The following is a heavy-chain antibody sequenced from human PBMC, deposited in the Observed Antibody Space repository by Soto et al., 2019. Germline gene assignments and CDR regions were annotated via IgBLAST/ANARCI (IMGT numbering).Heavy chain of an antibody. V-gene: IGHV3-48*02. CDR3: ASLVAPLCGMDV. D-gene: IGHD2-15*01. J-gene: IGHJ6*02. CDR1: GFTFSSYS. CDR2: ISSSSSTI. Sequence: GGSLRLSCAASGFTFSSYSMNWVRQAPGKGLEWVSYISSSSSTIYYADSVKGRFTISRDNAKNSLYLQMNSLRDEDTAVYYCASLVAPLCGMDVWGQGTTVTVSS.